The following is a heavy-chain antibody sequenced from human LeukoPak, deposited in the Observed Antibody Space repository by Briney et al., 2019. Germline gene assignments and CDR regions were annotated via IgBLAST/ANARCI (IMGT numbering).Heavy chain of an antibody. Sequence: GGSLRLSCAASGFTFSTYAMHWVRQAPGKGLEWVAVTSYGGSNKYYADSVKGRFTISRDNSKNTLYLQMNSLRAEDTAVYYCASPYSGTYSYFDYWGQGTLVTVSS. J-gene: IGHJ4*02. CDR1: GFTFSTYA. D-gene: IGHD1-26*01. CDR2: TSYGGSNK. CDR3: ASPYSGTYSYFDY. V-gene: IGHV3-30-3*01.